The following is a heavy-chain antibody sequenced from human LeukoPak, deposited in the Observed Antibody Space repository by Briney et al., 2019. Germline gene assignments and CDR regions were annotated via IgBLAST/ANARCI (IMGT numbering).Heavy chain of an antibody. CDR2: ISGNGVST. J-gene: IGHJ4*02. CDR3: TRDASDIVAVPAAVGPFDL. D-gene: IGHD2-2*01. CDR1: GFTFSSYA. V-gene: IGHV3-64*01. Sequence: PGGSLRLSCAASGFTFSSYAMYWVRRTPGKGLEYVSVISGNGVSTHYATSVKGGFTISRDNSKNMLYLQMGSLRAEDMAVYYCTRDASDIVAVPAAVGPFDLWGQGTLVTVSS.